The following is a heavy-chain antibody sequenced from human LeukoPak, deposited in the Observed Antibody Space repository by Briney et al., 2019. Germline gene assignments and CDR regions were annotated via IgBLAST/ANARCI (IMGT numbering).Heavy chain of an antibody. CDR3: AREGPRYCSGGSCIRPNWFDP. CDR1: GYTFTCYG. V-gene: IGHV1-18*04. J-gene: IGHJ5*02. Sequence: GASVKVSCKAPGYTFTCYGISWVRQAPGQGLEWMGWISAYNGNTNYAQKLQGRVTMTTDTSTSTAYMELRSLRSDDTAVYYCAREGPRYCSGGSCIRPNWFDPWGQGTLVTVSS. D-gene: IGHD2-15*01. CDR2: ISAYNGNT.